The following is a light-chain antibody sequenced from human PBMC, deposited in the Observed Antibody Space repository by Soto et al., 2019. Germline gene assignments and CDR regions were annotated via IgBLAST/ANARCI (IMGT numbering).Light chain of an antibody. Sequence: DIQMTQSPSTLSASVGDRVAITCRASRSINNLLAWYQQKPGKAPTLLIYKASSLESGVPSRFSGSGSGTEFTLTISSLQPDDFATYYCQRYYTFPLTFGGGTKVEIK. V-gene: IGKV1-5*03. CDR3: QRYYTFPLT. CDR1: RSINNL. CDR2: KAS. J-gene: IGKJ4*01.